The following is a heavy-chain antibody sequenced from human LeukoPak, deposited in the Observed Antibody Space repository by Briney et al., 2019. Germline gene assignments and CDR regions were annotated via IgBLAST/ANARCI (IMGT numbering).Heavy chain of an antibody. D-gene: IGHD2-21*01. V-gene: IGHV4-4*07. CDR1: GGSISNYF. CDR2: IYSTGRS. CDR3: ARDGGESYYFDY. J-gene: IGHJ4*02. Sequence: PSETLSLTCTVSGGSISNYFWSWVRQPAGKGLEWIGRIYSTGRSDYNPSLKSRITMSVDTSKNQFSLKLSSVTAADTAVYYCARDGGESYYFDYWGQGTLVTVSS.